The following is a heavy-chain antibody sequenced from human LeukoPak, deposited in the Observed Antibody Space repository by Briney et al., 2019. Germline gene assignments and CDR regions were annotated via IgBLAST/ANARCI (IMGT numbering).Heavy chain of an antibody. CDR1: VHTFSRLY. Sequence: ASVNVLYDFRVHTFSRLYTRGGRQAPGQGLEWMGWISAYNGNTNYAQKLQGRVTMTTDTSTSTAYMELRSVRSDDWAVQYCAMRAECGYPSQSVLISEWGQRTLVTVSS. D-gene: IGHD6-25*01. CDR3: AMRAECGYPSQSVLISE. CDR2: ISAYNGNT. J-gene: IGHJ1*01. V-gene: IGHV1-18*01.